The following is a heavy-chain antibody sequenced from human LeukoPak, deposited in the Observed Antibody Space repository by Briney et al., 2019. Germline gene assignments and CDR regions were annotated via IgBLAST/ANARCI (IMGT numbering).Heavy chain of an antibody. J-gene: IGHJ4*02. D-gene: IGHD6-19*01. CDR1: GDSFTSVTDY. CDR2: GDYSGGT. Sequence: PSETLSLTCTVSGDSFTSVTDYWAWIRQPPGKGLEWIASGDYSGGTYYNPSLESRVAISADMSKNQISLKLTSVTGADTAVYYCAGERGEEYSSGWYKTNYFYNWGQGTLVTVSS. V-gene: IGHV4-39*07. CDR3: AGERGEEYSSGWYKTNYFYN.